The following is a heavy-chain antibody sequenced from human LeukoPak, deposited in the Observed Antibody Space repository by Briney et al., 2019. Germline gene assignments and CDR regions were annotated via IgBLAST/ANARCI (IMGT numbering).Heavy chain of an antibody. V-gene: IGHV1-69*04. Sequence: SVKVSCKASGGTFSSYAISWVRRAPGQGLEWMGRIIPILGIANYAQKFQGRVTITADKSTSTAYMELSSLRSEDTAVYYCARHATVTTFEVDYWGQGTLVTVSS. D-gene: IGHD4-17*01. CDR3: ARHATVTTFEVDY. J-gene: IGHJ4*02. CDR1: GGTFSSYA. CDR2: IIPILGIA.